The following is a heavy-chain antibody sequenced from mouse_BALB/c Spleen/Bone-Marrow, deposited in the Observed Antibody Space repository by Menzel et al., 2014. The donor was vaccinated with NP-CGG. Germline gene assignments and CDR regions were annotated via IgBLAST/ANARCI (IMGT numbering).Heavy chain of an antibody. V-gene: IGHV1S130*01. CDR1: GYTFTNSW. CDR2: IHPNSGNT. J-gene: IGHJ2*01. Sequence: QVQLQQSGSVLVRPGASVKLSCKASGYTFTNSWIHWAKQRPGQGLEWIGEIHPNSGNTNFNEEFKVKATLTVDTSSSTAYVDLSSLTAEDSAVYYCARHHRDAYSFDYWGQGTTLTVSP. D-gene: IGHD2-14*01. CDR3: ARHHRDAYSFDY.